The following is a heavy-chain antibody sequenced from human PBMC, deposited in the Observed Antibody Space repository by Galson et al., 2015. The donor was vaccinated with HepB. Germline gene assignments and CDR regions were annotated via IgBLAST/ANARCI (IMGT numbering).Heavy chain of an antibody. D-gene: IGHD5-12*01. CDR3: ARDLVGSVATGVETFDY. J-gene: IGHJ4*02. Sequence: SLRLSCAASGFTFSSYWMSWVRQAPGKGLEWVANIKQDGSEKYYVDSVKGRFTISRDNAKNSLYLQMSSLRAEDTAVYYCARDLVGSVATGVETFDYWGQGTLVTVSS. CDR2: IKQDGSEK. V-gene: IGHV3-7*03. CDR1: GFTFSSYW.